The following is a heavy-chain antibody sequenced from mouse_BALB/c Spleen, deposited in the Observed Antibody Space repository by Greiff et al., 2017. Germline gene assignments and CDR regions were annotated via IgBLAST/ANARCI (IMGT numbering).Heavy chain of an antibody. V-gene: IGHV3-2*02. J-gene: IGHJ4*01. Sequence: VQLKESGPGLVKPSQSLSLTCTVTGYSITSDYAWNWIRQFPGNKLEWMGYISYSGSTSYNPSLKSRISITRDTSKNQFFLQLNSVTTEDTATYYCARRPFITTVVPSYAMDYWGQGTSVTVSS. D-gene: IGHD1-1*01. CDR1: GYSITSDYA. CDR3: ARRPFITTVVPSYAMDY. CDR2: ISYSGST.